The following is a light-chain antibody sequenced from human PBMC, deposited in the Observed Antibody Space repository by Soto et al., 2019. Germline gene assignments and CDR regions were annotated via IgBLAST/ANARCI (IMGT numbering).Light chain of an antibody. CDR3: QTWGRGINVV. V-gene: IGLV4-69*01. J-gene: IGLJ2*01. Sequence: HLVLTQSPSASASLGASVKLTCTLSSGHSSYAIAWHQQQPEKGPRYLMKLNSDGSHSKGDGIPDRFSGSSSGAERYLTISSLQSEDEADYYCQTWGRGINVVFGGGTQLTVL. CDR2: LNSDGSH. CDR1: SGHSSYA.